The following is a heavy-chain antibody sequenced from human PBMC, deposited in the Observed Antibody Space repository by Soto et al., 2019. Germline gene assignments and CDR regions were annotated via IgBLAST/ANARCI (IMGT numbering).Heavy chain of an antibody. V-gene: IGHV1-69*13. Sequence: LVKVSCKASGGTFSSYAISWVRQAPGQGLEWMGGIIPIFGTANYAQKFQGRVTITADESTSTAYMELSSLRSEDTAVYYCARDYCSGGSCYYSDAFDIWGQGTMVTVSS. CDR2: IIPIFGTA. CDR3: ARDYCSGGSCYYSDAFDI. J-gene: IGHJ3*02. CDR1: GGTFSSYA. D-gene: IGHD2-15*01.